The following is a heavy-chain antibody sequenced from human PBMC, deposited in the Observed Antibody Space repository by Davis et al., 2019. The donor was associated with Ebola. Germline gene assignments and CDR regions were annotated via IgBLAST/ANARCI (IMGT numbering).Heavy chain of an antibody. J-gene: IGHJ4*02. CDR3: AREGFWSGYRSRFDY. CDR2: IYYSGST. Sequence: SETLSLTCTVSGGSISSSSYYWGWIRQPPGKGLEWIGSIYYSGSTNYNPSLKSRVTISVDTSKNQFSLKLSSVTAADTAVYYCAREGFWSGYRSRFDYWGQGTLVTVSS. D-gene: IGHD3-3*01. V-gene: IGHV4-39*07. CDR1: GGSISSSSYY.